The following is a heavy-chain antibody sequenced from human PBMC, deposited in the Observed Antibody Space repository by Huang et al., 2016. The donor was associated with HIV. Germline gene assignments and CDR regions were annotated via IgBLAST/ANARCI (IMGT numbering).Heavy chain of an antibody. CDR2: IYHGGTT. D-gene: IGHD4-17*01. Sequence: QLQLQESGPGLVKPSETLSLTCTVSRGAITRSGFYWGWIRQSPGKGLEWIGSIYHGGTTYYNPSLKSRVTISVDTSKNQFSLKLSSVTAADTAVYYCARHYTMTRVITDEYFFDYWGQGSLVTVSS. CDR3: ARHYTMTRVITDEYFFDY. CDR1: RGAITRSGFY. V-gene: IGHV4-39*01. J-gene: IGHJ4*02.